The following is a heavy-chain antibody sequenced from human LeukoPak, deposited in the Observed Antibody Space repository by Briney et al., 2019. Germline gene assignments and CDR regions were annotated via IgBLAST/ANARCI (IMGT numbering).Heavy chain of an antibody. CDR1: GGSISSGGYY. V-gene: IGHV4-31*03. J-gene: IGHJ1*01. CDR3: AVGYCGDDSCYAREYFQH. D-gene: IGHD2-15*01. CDR2: IYYSGST. Sequence: PSETLSLTCTVSGGSISSGGYYWTWIRQHPGKDLEWIGYIYYSGSTYYNPSLKSRVTISVDTSKNQFSLRLSSVTAADTAGYYCAVGYCGDDSCYAREYFQHWGQGTLVTVSS.